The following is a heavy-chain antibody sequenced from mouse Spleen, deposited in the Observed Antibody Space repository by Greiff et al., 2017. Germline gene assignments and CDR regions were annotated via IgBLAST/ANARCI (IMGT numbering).Heavy chain of an antibody. CDR3: ARDGDYYGSSYDY. J-gene: IGHJ2*01. CDR2: IHPNSGST. Sequence: VQLQQSGAELVKPGASVKLSCKASGYTFTSYWMHWVKQRPGQGLEWIGMIHPNSGSTNYNEKFKSKATLTVDKSSSTAYMQLSSLTSEDSAVYYCARDGDYYGSSYDYWGQGTTLTVSS. V-gene: IGHV1-64*01. CDR1: GYTFTSYW. D-gene: IGHD1-1*01.